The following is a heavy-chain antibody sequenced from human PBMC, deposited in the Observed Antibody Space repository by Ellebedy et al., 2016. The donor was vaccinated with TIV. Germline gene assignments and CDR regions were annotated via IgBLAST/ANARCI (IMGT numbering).Heavy chain of an antibody. CDR3: ARNLLWFGEWSDAFDI. CDR1: GGSFSGYY. Sequence: MPSETLSLTCAVYGGSFSGYYWSWIRQHPGKGLEWIGEINHSGSTNYNPSLKSRVTVSVDTSKNQFSLKLSSVTAADTAVYYCARNLLWFGEWSDAFDIWGQGTMVTVSS. D-gene: IGHD3-10*01. CDR2: INHSGST. J-gene: IGHJ3*02. V-gene: IGHV4-34*01.